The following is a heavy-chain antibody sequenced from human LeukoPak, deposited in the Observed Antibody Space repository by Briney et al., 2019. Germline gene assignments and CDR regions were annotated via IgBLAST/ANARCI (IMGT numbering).Heavy chain of an antibody. J-gene: IGHJ3*02. CDR3: AASYYDRSGYYRDAFDI. D-gene: IGHD3-22*01. Sequence: ASVKVSCKASGLTFSSSIMQWVRQARGQRLDWIGWIVVGSGNTNYAQKFQERVTITRDMSTSTAYMELSSLRSEDTAVYYCAASYYDRSGYYRDAFDIWGQGTMVTVSS. V-gene: IGHV1-58*02. CDR1: GLTFSSSI. CDR2: IVVGSGNT.